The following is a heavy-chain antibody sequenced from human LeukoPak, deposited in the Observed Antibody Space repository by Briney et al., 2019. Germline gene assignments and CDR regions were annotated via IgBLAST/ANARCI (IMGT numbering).Heavy chain of an antibody. D-gene: IGHD3-9*01. CDR3: ARDRYDILTGYYIDAFDI. J-gene: IGHJ3*02. CDR2: ISTSSSYT. CDR1: GFTFSDYY. Sequence: PGGSLRLSCAASGFTFSDYYMSWIRQAPGKGLEWVSYISTSSSYTNYADSVKGRFTISRDNAKNSLYLQMNSLRAEDTAVYYCARDRYDILTGYYIDAFDIWGQGTMVTVSS. V-gene: IGHV3-11*06.